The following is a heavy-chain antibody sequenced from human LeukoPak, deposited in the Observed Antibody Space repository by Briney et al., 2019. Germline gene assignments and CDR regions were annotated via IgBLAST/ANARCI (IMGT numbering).Heavy chain of an antibody. D-gene: IGHD5-12*01. Sequence: SVKGSCKASGGTFSSYAISWVRQAPGQGLEWMGRIIPIFGTANYAQKCQGRVTITADKSTSTAYMELSSLRSEDTAVYYCARDYSGYPGGATGYWGQGTLVTVSS. CDR1: GGTFSSYA. V-gene: IGHV1-69*06. CDR3: ARDYSGYPGGATGY. CDR2: IIPIFGTA. J-gene: IGHJ4*02.